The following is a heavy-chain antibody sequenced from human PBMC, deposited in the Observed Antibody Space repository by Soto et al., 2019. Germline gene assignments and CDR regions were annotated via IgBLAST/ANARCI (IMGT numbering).Heavy chain of an antibody. CDR3: AREGRTYYDMPTDP. V-gene: IGHV4-4*07. D-gene: IGHD3-9*01. J-gene: IGHJ5*02. CDR2: IYTSGST. CDR1: GGSISSYY. Sequence: SETLSLTCTVSGGSISSYYWSWIRQPAGRGLEWIGRIYTSGSTNYNPSLKSRVTMSVXXXXXXFXLXLXXXTAAXTAVYYCAREGRTYYDMPTDPWGQGTLVTVSS.